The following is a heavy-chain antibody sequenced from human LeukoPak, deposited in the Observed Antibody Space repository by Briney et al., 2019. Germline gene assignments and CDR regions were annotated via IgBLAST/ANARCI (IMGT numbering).Heavy chain of an antibody. V-gene: IGHV3-7*03. CDR3: AKPGTMNDAFDI. D-gene: IGHD3-22*01. CDR1: EFTFSSYW. J-gene: IGHJ3*02. CDR2: IKQDGSEK. Sequence: GGSLRLSCAASEFTFSSYWMSWVRQAPGKGLEWVANIKQDGSEKYYVDSVKGRFTISRDNSKNTLYLQMNSLRAEDTAVYYCAKPGTMNDAFDIWGQGTMVTVSS.